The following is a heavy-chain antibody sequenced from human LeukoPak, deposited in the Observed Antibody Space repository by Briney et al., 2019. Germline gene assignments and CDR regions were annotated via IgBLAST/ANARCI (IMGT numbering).Heavy chain of an antibody. D-gene: IGHD1-1*01. CDR1: GFTFNNYE. CDR3: ARESATGTTLDY. CDR2: ISRSGTTI. J-gene: IGHJ4*02. Sequence: GGSLRLSCAASGFTFNNYEINWVRQAPGQGLEWVSYISRSGTTIYYADSVKGRFTISRDNAKNSLYLQMNSLRAEDTAVYHCARESATGTTLDYWGQGTLVTVSS. V-gene: IGHV3-48*03.